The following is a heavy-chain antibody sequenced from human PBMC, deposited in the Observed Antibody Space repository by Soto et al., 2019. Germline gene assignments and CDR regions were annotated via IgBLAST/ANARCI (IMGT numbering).Heavy chain of an antibody. CDR3: ARAGLVVGAATRYYYYGIDV. Sequence: QVQLVQSGAEVKKPGSSVKVSCKASGGTFSSYAISWVRQAPGQGLEWMGGIIPIFGTANYAQKFQGRVTITAAESTSTAYMEVSSLSSEDTAVYYCARAGLVVGAATRYYYYGIDVWGQGTTVTVSS. D-gene: IGHD2-15*01. V-gene: IGHV1-69*01. CDR2: IIPIFGTA. CDR1: GGTFSSYA. J-gene: IGHJ6*02.